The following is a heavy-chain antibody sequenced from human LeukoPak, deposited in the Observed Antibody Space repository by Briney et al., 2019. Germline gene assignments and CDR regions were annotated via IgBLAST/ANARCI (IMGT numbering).Heavy chain of an antibody. CDR2: IKQDGSEK. V-gene: IGHV3-7*03. CDR1: GFTFSSYW. Sequence: GGSLRLSCAASGFTFSSYWMSWVRQAPGKGLEWVANIKQDGSEKYYVDSVKGRFTISRDNSKNTLYLQMNSLRAEDTAVYYCARADSSGWYVFGYWGQGTLVTVSS. CDR3: ARADSSGWYVFGY. D-gene: IGHD6-19*01. J-gene: IGHJ4*02.